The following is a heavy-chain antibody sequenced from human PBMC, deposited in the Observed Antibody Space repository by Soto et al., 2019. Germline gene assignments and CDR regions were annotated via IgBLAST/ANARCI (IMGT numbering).Heavy chain of an antibody. J-gene: IGHJ4*02. Sequence: PSDTLSRTGTVSGGSIGISRCYLGWMRQPPGEGLEWIGSIYYSGSTYYNPSLKSRVTISVDTSKNQFSLKLSSVTAADTAVYYCARQLYDSSGYYPYYFDYWGQGTLVNVSS. CDR1: GGSIGISRCY. V-gene: IGHV4-39*01. CDR3: ARQLYDSSGYYPYYFDY. D-gene: IGHD3-22*01. CDR2: IYYSGST.